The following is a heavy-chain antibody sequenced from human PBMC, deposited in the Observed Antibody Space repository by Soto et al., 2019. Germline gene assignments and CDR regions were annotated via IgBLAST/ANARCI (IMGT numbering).Heavy chain of an antibody. CDR3: ARQGRSGDILTGYYIEGGDY. D-gene: IGHD3-9*01. J-gene: IGHJ4*02. Sequence: SETLSLTCTVSGGSISSSSYYWGWIRQPPGEGLEWIGSIYYSGSTYYNPSLKSRVTISVDTSKNQFSLKLSSVTAADTAVYYCARQGRSGDILTGYYIEGGDYWGQGTLVTVSS. CDR2: IYYSGST. V-gene: IGHV4-39*01. CDR1: GGSISSSSYY.